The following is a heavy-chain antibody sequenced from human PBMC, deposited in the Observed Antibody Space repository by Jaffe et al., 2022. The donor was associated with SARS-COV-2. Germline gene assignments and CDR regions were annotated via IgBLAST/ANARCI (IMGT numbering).Heavy chain of an antibody. CDR3: ATHSYSSGQYDPPTFDY. J-gene: IGHJ4*02. D-gene: IGHD6-19*01. CDR2: IYYTGSN. CDR1: GVSIRRSSYY. Sequence: QLQLQESGPGLVEPSATLSLICTVSGVSIRRSSYYWAWIRQPPGKGLEWIGSIYYTGSNYYTPSLRSRITMSVDSSENHFSLNLKSVTAADTAVYYCATHSYSSGQYDPPTFDYWGQGTLVTVSS. V-gene: IGHV4-39*01.